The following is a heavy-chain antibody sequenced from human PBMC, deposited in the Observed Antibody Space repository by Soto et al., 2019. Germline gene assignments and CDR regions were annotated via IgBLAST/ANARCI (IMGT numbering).Heavy chain of an antibody. CDR3: ASDHPPFGDDVQIYYYYYGMDV. CDR2: INPSGGST. D-gene: IGHD2-21*02. V-gene: IGHV1-46*01. J-gene: IGHJ6*02. Sequence: ASVKVSCKASGYTFTSYYMHWVRQAPGQGLEWMGIINPSGGSTSYAQKFQGRVTMTRDTSTSTVYMELSSLRSEDTAVYYCASDHPPFGDDVQIYYYYYGMDVWGQGTTVTVSS. CDR1: GYTFTSYY.